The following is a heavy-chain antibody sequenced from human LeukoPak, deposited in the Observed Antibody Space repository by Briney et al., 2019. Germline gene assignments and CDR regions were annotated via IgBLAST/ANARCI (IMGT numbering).Heavy chain of an antibody. V-gene: IGHV1-69*05. Sequence: GASVKVSCKASGGTFSSYAISWVRQAPGQGLEWMGGIIPIFGTANYAQKFQGRVTMTRDTSTSTVYMELSSLRSEDTAVYYCARDPEIAAAGKLDYWGQGTLVTVSS. CDR2: IIPIFGTA. D-gene: IGHD6-13*01. CDR3: ARDPEIAAAGKLDY. CDR1: GGTFSSYA. J-gene: IGHJ4*02.